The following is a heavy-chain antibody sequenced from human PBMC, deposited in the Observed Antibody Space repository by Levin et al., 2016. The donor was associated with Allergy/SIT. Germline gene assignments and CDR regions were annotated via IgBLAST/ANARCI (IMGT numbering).Heavy chain of an antibody. CDR2: IYPGDSDT. Sequence: GESLKISCKGSGYSFTSYWIGWVRQMPGKGLEWMGIIYPGDSDTRYSPSFQGQVTISADKSISTAYLQWSSLKASDTAMYYCARLGEIIAVAAPAATQFDPWGQGTLVTVSS. J-gene: IGHJ5*02. D-gene: IGHD6-19*01. V-gene: IGHV5-51*01. CDR1: GYSFTSYW. CDR3: ARLGEIIAVAAPAATQFDP.